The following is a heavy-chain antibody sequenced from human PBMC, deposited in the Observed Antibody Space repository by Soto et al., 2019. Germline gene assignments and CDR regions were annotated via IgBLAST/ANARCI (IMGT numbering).Heavy chain of an antibody. D-gene: IGHD3-3*01. CDR1: GASVTSGDYY. Sequence: SETLSLTCSVSGASVTSGDYYWNWIRQTPGTGLEWLGYMHDSGTTSYNPSLKSRVTISRDTSKNQFSLKLTSVSAADTAVYFCARGGLYDLWGGLFDWGQGILVTVSS. CDR2: MHDSGTT. J-gene: IGHJ4*02. V-gene: IGHV4-30-4*01. CDR3: ARGGLYDLWGGLFD.